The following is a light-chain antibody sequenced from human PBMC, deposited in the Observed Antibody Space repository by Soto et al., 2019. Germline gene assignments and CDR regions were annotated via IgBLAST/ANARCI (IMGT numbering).Light chain of an antibody. Sequence: DIQMTQSPSSLSVSVGDRVTITCRASQSISSYLNWYQQKPGKAPKLLIYAASSLQFGVPSRFSGSGSETDFTLTIRSLQPEDFATYYCQQYTRYSIGQGTKVDIK. J-gene: IGKJ1*01. CDR2: AAS. CDR1: QSISSY. V-gene: IGKV1-39*01. CDR3: QQYTRYS.